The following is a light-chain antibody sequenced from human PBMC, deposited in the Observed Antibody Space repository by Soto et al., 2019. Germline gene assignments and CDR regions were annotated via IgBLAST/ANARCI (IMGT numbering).Light chain of an antibody. CDR2: DVS. J-gene: IGLJ2*01. CDR3: SSYTSSSTV. V-gene: IGLV2-14*01. Sequence: QSALTQPASVSGSPGQSITISCTGTSSDVGGYNYVSWYQQHPGKAPKLMIYDVSNRLSGVSNRFSGSKSGNTASLTISGLQAEDEADYYCSSYTSSSTVFGGGTKLTVL. CDR1: SSDVGGYNY.